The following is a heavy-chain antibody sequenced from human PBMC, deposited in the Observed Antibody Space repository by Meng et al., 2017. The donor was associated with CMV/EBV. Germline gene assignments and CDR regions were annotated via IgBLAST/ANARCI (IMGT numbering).Heavy chain of an antibody. D-gene: IGHD2-2*01. CDR2: ISGSGGRT. V-gene: IGHV3-23*01. CDR3: AKDPPFEVVPVLLFDD. Sequence: GESLKISCAASGFTFSNAWMSWVRQAPGKGLEWVSSISGSGGRTYHADSVKGRFTISRDNSKNTLYLQMKSLRAEDTAVYYCAKDPPFEVVPVLLFDDWGQGTLVTVSS. J-gene: IGHJ4*02. CDR1: GFTFSNAW.